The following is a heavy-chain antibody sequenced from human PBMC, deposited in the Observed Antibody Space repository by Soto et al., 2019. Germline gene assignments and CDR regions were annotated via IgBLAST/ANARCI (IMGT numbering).Heavy chain of an antibody. V-gene: IGHV3-23*01. Sequence: QAGGSLRLSCEGSGFSFPDYDMNWVRQTPGKGLEWVAAVGRFGNTYYRDSVRGRFTISRDDSRNTVYLQMNRLRVEDTAVYFCGKEGRLRSPAGDYFDSWAQGSLVTVSS. CDR3: GKEGRLRSPAGDYFDS. CDR1: GFSFPDYD. J-gene: IGHJ4*02. D-gene: IGHD3-10*01. CDR2: VGRFGNT.